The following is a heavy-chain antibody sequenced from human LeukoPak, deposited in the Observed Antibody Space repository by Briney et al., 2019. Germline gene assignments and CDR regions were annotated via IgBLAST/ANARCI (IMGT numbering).Heavy chain of an antibody. D-gene: IGHD2-2*02. CDR2: ISSSGGYI. CDR3: ARGEGYCSSTSCYSGYSQQ. CDR1: GFTFSSYR. V-gene: IGHV3-21*01. Sequence: PGGSLRLSXEASGFTFSSYRMNWVRQAPGEGLEWVASISSSGGYIYYVDSVQGRFTISRDNAKNSLYLQMNSLRAEDTAVYYCARGEGYCSSTSCYSGYSQQWGQGPLVIVSS. J-gene: IGHJ1*01.